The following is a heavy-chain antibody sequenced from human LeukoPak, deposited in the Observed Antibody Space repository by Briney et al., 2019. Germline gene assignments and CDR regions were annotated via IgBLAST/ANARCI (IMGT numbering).Heavy chain of an antibody. CDR1: GFTFSSYA. CDR3: AKEHMAAAVYYFDY. J-gene: IGHJ4*02. Sequence: GGSLRLSCAASGFTFSSYAMTWVRQAPGKGLEWVSSIVGNGGGTYYADSVKGRFTISRDNSKNTLYLQMSSLRAEDTAVYYCAKEHMAAAVYYFDYWGQGTLVTVSS. V-gene: IGHV3-23*01. CDR2: IVGNGGGT. D-gene: IGHD6-13*01.